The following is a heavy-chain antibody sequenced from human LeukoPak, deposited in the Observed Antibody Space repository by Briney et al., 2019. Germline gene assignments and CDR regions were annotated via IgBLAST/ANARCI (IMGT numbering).Heavy chain of an antibody. CDR2: IWYDGSNK. CDR3: ARAFGDGGFDY. J-gene: IGHJ4*02. CDR1: GFTFSSYA. Sequence: GGSLRLSCAASGFTFSSYAMSWVRQVPGKGLEWVAVIWYDGSNKYYADSVKGRFTISRDNSKNTLYLQMNSLRAEDTAVYYCARAFGDGGFDYWGQGTLVTVSS. V-gene: IGHV3-33*08. D-gene: IGHD4-17*01.